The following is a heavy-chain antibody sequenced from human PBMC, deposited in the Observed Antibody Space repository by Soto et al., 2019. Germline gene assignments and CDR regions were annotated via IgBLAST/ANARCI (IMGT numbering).Heavy chain of an antibody. D-gene: IGHD5-18*01. Sequence: ASVKVSCKXSGYTFTSYYMHWVRQAPGQGLEWMGIINPSGGSTSYAQKFQGRVTMTRDTSTSTVHMELSSLRSEDTAVYYCARVGSDRDTAMPDDYYYYGMDVWGQGTTVTVSS. CDR1: GYTFTSYY. CDR2: INPSGGST. CDR3: ARVGSDRDTAMPDDYYYYGMDV. J-gene: IGHJ6*02. V-gene: IGHV1-46*01.